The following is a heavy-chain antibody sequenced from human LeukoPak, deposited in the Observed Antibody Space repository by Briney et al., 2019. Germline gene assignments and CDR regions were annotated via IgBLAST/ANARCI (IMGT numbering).Heavy chain of an antibody. J-gene: IGHJ4*02. CDR3: ARNDAKMVTVDY. V-gene: IGHV4-59*05. D-gene: IGHD2-21*02. Sequence: SETLSLTCTVSGGTISSYYWNWIRQPPGKGPEWIGSIHYGANTYRNPSLKSRVTISMDTSKNHFSLSLSSVTAADTAVYYCARNDAKMVTVDYWGQGTLVTVSS. CDR1: GGTISSYY. CDR2: IHYGANT.